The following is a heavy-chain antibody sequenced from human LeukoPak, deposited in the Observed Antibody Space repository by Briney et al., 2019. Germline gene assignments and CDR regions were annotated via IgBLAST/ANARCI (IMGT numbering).Heavy chain of an antibody. D-gene: IGHD3-22*01. V-gene: IGHV3-30*02. CDR1: GFTFSSYG. CDR2: IRYDGSNK. CDR3: AKTTSYYDSSGQYNWFDP. Sequence: PGGSLRLSCGASGFTFSSYGMHWVRQAPGKGLEWVAFIRYDGSNKYYADSVKGQFTISRDNSKNTLFLQMNSLRAEDTAVYYCAKTTSYYDSSGQYNWFDPWGQGTLVTVSS. J-gene: IGHJ5*02.